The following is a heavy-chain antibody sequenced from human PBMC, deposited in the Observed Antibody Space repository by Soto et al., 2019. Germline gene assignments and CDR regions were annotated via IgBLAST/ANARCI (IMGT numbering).Heavy chain of an antibody. CDR2: INPGNADT. CDR1: GDTLTDYA. Sequence: QVHLVQSGAEVKKPGASVKVSCKASGDTLTDYAIHWVRQAPRQRLEWLAWINPGNADTQYSQKFQGRVTLTRDTSATTAYMELSSLRSEDTSVYFCAGGVGATAATFDYWGQGTLVTVSS. V-gene: IGHV1-3*01. J-gene: IGHJ4*02. CDR3: AGGVGATAATFDY. D-gene: IGHD1-26*01.